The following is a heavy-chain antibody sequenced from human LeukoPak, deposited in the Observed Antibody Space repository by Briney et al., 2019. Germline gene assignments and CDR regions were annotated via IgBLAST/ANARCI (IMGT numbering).Heavy chain of an antibody. D-gene: IGHD5-18*01. CDR1: GYTFTSYA. CDR2: ISPYSGIT. CDR3: ARLDSYGSSQADY. J-gene: IGHJ4*02. Sequence: GASVEVSCETSGYTFTSYAITWVRQAPGQGLEWMGWISPYSGITNYAQMLQGRVTMTTDTSTSTAYMELRSLRSDDTAMYYCARLDSYGSSQADYWGQGALVTVSS. V-gene: IGHV1-18*01.